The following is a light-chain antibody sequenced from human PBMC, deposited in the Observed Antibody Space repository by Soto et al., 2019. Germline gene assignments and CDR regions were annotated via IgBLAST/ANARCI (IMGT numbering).Light chain of an antibody. J-gene: IGKJ1*01. CDR2: DVS. CDR1: QSISRW. CDR3: QQYETYSQWT. Sequence: DIQMTQSPSTLSASLGDRVTITCRASQSISRWLAWYQQKPGKAPRLLISDVSSLERGVPSRFSGSGSGTEFTRTISSLQPDDFATYHCQQYETYSQWTFGQGTKVEI. V-gene: IGKV1-5*01.